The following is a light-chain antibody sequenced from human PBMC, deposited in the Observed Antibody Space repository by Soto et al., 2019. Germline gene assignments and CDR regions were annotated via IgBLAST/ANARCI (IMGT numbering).Light chain of an antibody. J-gene: IGKJ1*01. CDR3: MQALQTWT. Sequence: IVTTQCPLSLPVTPGEAASISCRSSQSLLHNNGFHCLDWYLQRTGPSPQVLMYLGSIRASGVPDRFSGSGSGTDFTLKISRVEAEDVGVYYCMQALQTWTFGQGTKVQIK. CDR1: QSLLHNNGFHC. V-gene: IGKV2-28*01. CDR2: LGS.